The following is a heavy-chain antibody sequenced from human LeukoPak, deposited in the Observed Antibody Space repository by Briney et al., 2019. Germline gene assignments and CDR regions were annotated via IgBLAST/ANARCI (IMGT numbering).Heavy chain of an antibody. J-gene: IGHJ6*03. CDR3: ARDLAYGSYYYYYMDV. V-gene: IGHV4-4*07. CDR2: IYTSGST. CDR1: GGSISSYY. Sequence: PSETLSLTCTVSGGSISSYYWSWIRQPAGKGLEWIGRIYTSGSTNYNPSLKSRVTISVDTSKNQFSLKLSSVTAADTAVYYCARDLAYGSYYYYYMDVWGKGTTVTVSS. D-gene: IGHD1-26*01.